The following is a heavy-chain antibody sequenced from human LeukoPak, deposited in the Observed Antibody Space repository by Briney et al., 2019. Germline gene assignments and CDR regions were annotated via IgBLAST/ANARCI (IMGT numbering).Heavy chain of an antibody. CDR2: IYYSGST. CDR3: ARHGRDFWSGYYFSYYYYGMDV. D-gene: IGHD3-3*01. Sequence: SETLSLTCTVSGGSIGSYYWSWIRQPPGKGLEWIGHIYYSGSTNYNPSLKSRVTISVDTSKNQFSLKLSSVTAADTAVYYCARHGRDFWSGYYFSYYYYGMDVWGQGTTVTVSS. V-gene: IGHV4-59*08. CDR1: GGSIGSYY. J-gene: IGHJ6*02.